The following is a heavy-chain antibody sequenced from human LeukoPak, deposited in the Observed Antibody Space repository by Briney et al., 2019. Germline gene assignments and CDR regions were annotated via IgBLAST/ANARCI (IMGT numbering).Heavy chain of an antibody. CDR2: IYHSGST. V-gene: IGHV4-30-2*01. Sequence: SETLSLTCAVSGGSISSGGYSWSWIRQPPGKGLEWIGYIYHSGSTYYNPSLKSRVTISVDRSKNQFSLKLSSVTAADTAVYYCARGYCSGGSCYNPGYWGQGTLVTVSS. CDR1: GGSISSGGYS. D-gene: IGHD2-15*01. CDR3: ARGYCSGGSCYNPGY. J-gene: IGHJ4*02.